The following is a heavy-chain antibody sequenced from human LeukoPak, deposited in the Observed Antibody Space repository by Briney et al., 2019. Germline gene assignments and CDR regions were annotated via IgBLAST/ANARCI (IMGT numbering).Heavy chain of an antibody. J-gene: IGHJ3*02. CDR2: ISLSGTNT. Sequence: GGSPRLSCVASGFTFSSYAMNWVRQGPGKRLEWVSTISLSGTNTYYTDSVKGRFTISRDNSKNTLYLQMNSLRAEDTAVYYCAKAYYGDYDAFDIWGQGTMVTVSS. CDR3: AKAYYGDYDAFDI. D-gene: IGHD4-17*01. CDR1: GFTFSSYA. V-gene: IGHV3-23*01.